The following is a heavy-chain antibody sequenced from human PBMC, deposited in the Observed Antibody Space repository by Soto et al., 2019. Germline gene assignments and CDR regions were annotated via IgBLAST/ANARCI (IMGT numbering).Heavy chain of an antibody. D-gene: IGHD2-2*01. CDR3: ARAPPGYCSSTSCYLCFDY. V-gene: IGHV4-59*12. Sequence: SETLSLTCTGSGCTISSYYLSWIRQPPGKGLEWIGYIYYSGSNNYNPYLKSRVTISVDTSKNQFSLKLSSVTAADTAVYYCARAPPGYCSSTSCYLCFDYWGQGTLVTVSS. CDR1: GCTISSYY. CDR2: IYYSGSN. J-gene: IGHJ4*02.